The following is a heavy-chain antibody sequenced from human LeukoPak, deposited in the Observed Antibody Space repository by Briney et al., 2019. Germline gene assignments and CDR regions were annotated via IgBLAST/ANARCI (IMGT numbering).Heavy chain of an antibody. Sequence: SETLSLTCTVSGGSIRSYYWSWIRQPPGKGLEWIGHIYYSGSTNYNPSLKSRVTISVDTSKNQFSLKLSSVTAADTAVYYCAAQTPSGWAFDYWGQGTLVTVSS. J-gene: IGHJ4*02. D-gene: IGHD6-19*01. V-gene: IGHV4-59*01. CDR2: IYYSGST. CDR1: GGSIRSYY. CDR3: AAQTPSGWAFDY.